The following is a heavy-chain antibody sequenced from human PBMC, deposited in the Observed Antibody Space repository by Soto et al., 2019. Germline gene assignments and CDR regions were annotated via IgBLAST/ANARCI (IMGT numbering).Heavy chain of an antibody. D-gene: IGHD3-3*01. CDR3: ARVLSWASYYDFWSGYYNFYYYGMDV. CDR1: EYTFTSYD. V-gene: IGHV1-8*01. CDR2: MHRNSGNT. J-gene: IGHJ6*02. Sequence: HVQLVQSGAEVKKPGASVKVSCKASEYTFTSYDINWVRQATGQGLEWMGWMHRNSGNTGYAQKFQGRVTMTRNTSISTAYMELSSLRSEDTAVYYCARVLSWASYYDFWSGYYNFYYYGMDVWGQGTTVTVSS.